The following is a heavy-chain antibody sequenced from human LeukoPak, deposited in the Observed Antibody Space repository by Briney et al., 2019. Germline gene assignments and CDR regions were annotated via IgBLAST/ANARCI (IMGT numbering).Heavy chain of an antibody. V-gene: IGHV3-66*01. D-gene: IGHD2-2*01. CDR1: GFTLSGNY. CDR2: IYSGGTT. CDR3: ARGCSATCYSTFDY. J-gene: IGHJ4*02. Sequence: GGSLRLSCAASGFTLSGNYMSWVRQAPGKGLEWVSFIYSGGTTYYADSVKDRFTISRDNSKNALYLQMNSLRTEDTAIYYCARGCSATCYSTFDYWGLGTQVTVSS.